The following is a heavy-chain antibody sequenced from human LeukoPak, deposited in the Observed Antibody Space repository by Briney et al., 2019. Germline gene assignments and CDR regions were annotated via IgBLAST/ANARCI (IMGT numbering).Heavy chain of an antibody. CDR2: IYYSGST. Sequence: PSETLSLTCTVSGGSISSYYWSWIRQPPGKGLEWIGYIYYSGSTNYNPSLKSRVTISVDTSKNQFSLKLCSVTAADTAVYYCAREIMSHCSSTSCPIYYYYYMDVWGKGTTVTVSS. CDR3: AREIMSHCSSTSCPIYYYYYMDV. J-gene: IGHJ6*03. CDR1: GGSISSYY. V-gene: IGHV4-59*12. D-gene: IGHD2-2*01.